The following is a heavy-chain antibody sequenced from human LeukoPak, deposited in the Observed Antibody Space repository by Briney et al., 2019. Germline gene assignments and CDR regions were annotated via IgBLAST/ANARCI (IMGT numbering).Heavy chain of an antibody. CDR2: IYYSGST. CDR1: GGSISSSSYY. CDR3: ARLSEQRKYAFDI. D-gene: IGHD5-24*01. V-gene: IGHV4-39*01. J-gene: IGHJ3*02. Sequence: SETLSLTCTVSGGSISSSSYYWGWIRQPPGKGLQWIATIYYSGSTYYNPSLKSRVTISVDTSKNQFSLKLSSVTAADTAVYYCARLSEQRKYAFDIWGQGTMVTVSS.